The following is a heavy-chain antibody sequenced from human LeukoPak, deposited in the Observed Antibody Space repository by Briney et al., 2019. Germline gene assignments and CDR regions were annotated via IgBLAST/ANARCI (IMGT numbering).Heavy chain of an antibody. CDR2: INHSGST. V-gene: IGHV4-34*01. CDR3: ASLFYGSGSYNGNWFDP. CDR1: GGSISNYY. D-gene: IGHD3-10*01. J-gene: IGHJ5*02. Sequence: SETLSLTCTVSGGSISNYYWSWIRQPPGKGLEWIGEINHSGSTNYNPSLKSRVTISVDASKNQFSLKLSSVTAADTAVYYCASLFYGSGSYNGNWFDPWGQGTLVTVSS.